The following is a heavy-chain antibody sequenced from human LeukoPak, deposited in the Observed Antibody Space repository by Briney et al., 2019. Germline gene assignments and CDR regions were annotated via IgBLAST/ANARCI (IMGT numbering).Heavy chain of an antibody. CDR2: ISGSGAST. J-gene: IGHJ6*03. CDR3: AKKGSPGYYYYYMDV. CDR1: GFTFSIYA. V-gene: IGHV3-23*01. Sequence: GGSLRLSCAASGFTFSIYAMIWVREAPGKALEWVSTISGSGASTYYADSVKGRFTISRDNSQNTLYLQMNSLRVEDTAVYYCAKKGSPGYYYYYMDVWGKGTTVTVSS. D-gene: IGHD3-10*01.